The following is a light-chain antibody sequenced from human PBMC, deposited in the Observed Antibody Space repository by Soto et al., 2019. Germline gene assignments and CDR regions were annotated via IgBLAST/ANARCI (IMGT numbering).Light chain of an antibody. CDR1: SSNIGSNT. CDR2: SNN. Sequence: QSVLTQPPSASGTPGQRVTISCSGSSSNIGSNTVNWYQQLPGTAPKLLIYSNNQQPSGVPDRFSGSKSGTSASLAISGLQSEDEADYYCAAWDDSLNGPVFVGGTKLTVL. CDR3: AAWDDSLNGPV. V-gene: IGLV1-44*01. J-gene: IGLJ2*01.